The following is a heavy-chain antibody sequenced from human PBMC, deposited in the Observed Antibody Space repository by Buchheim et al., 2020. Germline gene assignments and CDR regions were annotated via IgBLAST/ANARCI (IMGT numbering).Heavy chain of an antibody. CDR2: IYSGGST. D-gene: IGHD6-19*01. Sequence: HLQGSGPGLVRPSETLSLTCTVSGASINSGGYYWDRARQPPGKGLEWVGHIYSGGSTYFNPSLKSRVTISFDASNNQISLMLTAVTAADTGTYYCARGSYQTGWRGFSYYSMDVWGQGT. V-gene: IGHV4-39*07. CDR1: GASINSGGYY. CDR3: ARGSYQTGWRGFSYYSMDV. J-gene: IGHJ6*02.